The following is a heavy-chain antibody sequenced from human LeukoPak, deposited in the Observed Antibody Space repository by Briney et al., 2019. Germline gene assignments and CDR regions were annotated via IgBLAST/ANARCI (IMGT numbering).Heavy chain of an antibody. CDR1: GFTFSDYY. J-gene: IGHJ4*02. D-gene: IGHD3-10*01. CDR3: ARAMVRGQTYYFDY. CDR2: ISSSSSYI. Sequence: GGSLRLSCAASGFTFSDYYMSWIRQAPGKGLEWVSYISSSSSYIYYADSVKGRFTISRDNAKNSLYLQMNSLRAEDTAVYYCARAMVRGQTYYFDYWGQGTLVTVSS. V-gene: IGHV3-11*06.